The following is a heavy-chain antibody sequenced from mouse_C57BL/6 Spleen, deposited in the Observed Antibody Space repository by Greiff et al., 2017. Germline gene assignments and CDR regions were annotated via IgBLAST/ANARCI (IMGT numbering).Heavy chain of an antibody. CDR2: IYPSDSET. V-gene: IGHV1-61*01. CDR1: GYTFTSYW. Sequence: QVQLQQPGAELVRPGSSVKLSCKASGYTFTSYWLDWVKQRPGQGLEWIGNIYPSDSETHYNQKFKDKATLTVDKSSSTAYMQLSSLTSEDSAVYYCARRGITPLFDDWGQGTTLTVSS. D-gene: IGHD2-4*01. J-gene: IGHJ2*01. CDR3: ARRGITPLFDD.